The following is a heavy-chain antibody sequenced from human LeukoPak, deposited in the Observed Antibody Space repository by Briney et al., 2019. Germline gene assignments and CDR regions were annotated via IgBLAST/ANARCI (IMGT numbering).Heavy chain of an antibody. D-gene: IGHD2-21*01. J-gene: IGHJ4*02. V-gene: IGHV4-38-2*01. CDR1: GYSISSGYY. CDR3: ARGRVVVVIVIQPRHFDY. Sequence: SEILSLTCAVSGYSISSGYYWAWIRQPPGKGLEWIGNIYHSGSTYHNPSLKSRVTISVDTSKNQFSLKLSSVTAADTAVYYCARGRVVVVIVIQPRHFDYWGQGTLVTVSS. CDR2: IYHSGST.